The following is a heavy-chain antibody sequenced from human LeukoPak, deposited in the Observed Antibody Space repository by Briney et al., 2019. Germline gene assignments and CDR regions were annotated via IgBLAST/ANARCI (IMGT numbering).Heavy chain of an antibody. CDR3: ARRTSDHDSGNYYNEGFDP. J-gene: IGHJ5*02. CDR2: IYYTGNT. CDR1: GGSISSSSRYY. Sequence: SETLSLTCTVSGGSISSSSRYYWGWIRQPPGKGLEWIGSIYYTGNTYYKASLKSRATISVDTSKNQLSLKLSSVPAGYTAVYYCARRTSDHDSGNYYNEGFDPWGQGTLVTVSS. V-gene: IGHV4-39*01. D-gene: IGHD3-10*01.